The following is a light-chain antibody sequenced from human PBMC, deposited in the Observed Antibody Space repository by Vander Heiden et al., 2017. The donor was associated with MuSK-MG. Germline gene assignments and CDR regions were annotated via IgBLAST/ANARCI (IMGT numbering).Light chain of an antibody. Sequence: DIEMTQSPDSLAVSLGERATINCKSSQSVLYSSNNKTYVAWYQQKPGQPPKLLIYWASTRESGVPDRFSGSGSGTDFTLTISSLQAEDVAVYYCQQYDSTPQTFGQGTKVEIK. CDR2: WAS. CDR3: QQYDSTPQT. V-gene: IGKV4-1*01. CDR1: QSVLYSSNNKTY. J-gene: IGKJ1*01.